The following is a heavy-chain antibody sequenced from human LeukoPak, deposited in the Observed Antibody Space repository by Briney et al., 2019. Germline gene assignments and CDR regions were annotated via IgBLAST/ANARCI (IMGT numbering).Heavy chain of an antibody. Sequence: SETLSLTCAVSGYSISSASYWGWIRQPPGKGLEWIGNIYHSGSPYNNPSLKSRVTISVDTSKNQFSLKLSSVTAADTAVYYGARPISSQGYFGVVIDWGQGTLVTVSA. J-gene: IGHJ4*02. CDR1: GYSISSASY. CDR3: ARPISSQGYFGVVID. CDR2: IYHSGSP. D-gene: IGHD3-3*01. V-gene: IGHV4-38-2*01.